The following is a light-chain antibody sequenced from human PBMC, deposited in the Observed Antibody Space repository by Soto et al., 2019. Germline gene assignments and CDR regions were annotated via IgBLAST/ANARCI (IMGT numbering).Light chain of an antibody. J-gene: IGKJ3*01. Sequence: AIRMTQSPSSLSASTGDRVTITCRASQGISSYLAWYQQKPGKAPKLLIYAASTLQSGVPSRFSGSGSGTDFTLTISCLQSEDFATYYCQPYYSYPTTFGPGTKVDIK. CDR1: QGISSY. CDR3: QPYYSYPTT. CDR2: AAS. V-gene: IGKV1-8*01.